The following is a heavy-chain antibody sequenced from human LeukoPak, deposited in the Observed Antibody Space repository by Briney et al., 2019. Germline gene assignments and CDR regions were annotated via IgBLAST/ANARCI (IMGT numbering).Heavy chain of an antibody. V-gene: IGHV4-30-2*01. J-gene: IGHJ4*02. CDR1: GGSISSGGYY. D-gene: IGHD5-18*01. Sequence: SQTLSLTCTVSGGSISSGGYYWSWIRQPPGKGLEWIGEINHSGSTNYNPSLKSRVTISVDTSKNQFSLKLSSVTAADTAVYYCARGYTAMVKVWYFDYWGQGTLVTVSS. CDR3: ARGYTAMVKVWYFDY. CDR2: INHSGST.